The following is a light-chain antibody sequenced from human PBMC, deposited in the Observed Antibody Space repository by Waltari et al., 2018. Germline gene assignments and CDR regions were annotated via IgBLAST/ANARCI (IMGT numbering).Light chain of an antibody. V-gene: IGKV1-33*01. CDR3: QQYDILPLT. CDR1: QDIRKF. J-gene: IGKJ4*01. Sequence: IQMTQSPSSLSASVGDSVTITCQASQDIRKFLNWFQQKPGTAPKVVIYDASNLEKGVPSRFSGSGSGTRFTLTISSLQPDDFATYYCQQYDILPLTFGAGTRVE. CDR2: DAS.